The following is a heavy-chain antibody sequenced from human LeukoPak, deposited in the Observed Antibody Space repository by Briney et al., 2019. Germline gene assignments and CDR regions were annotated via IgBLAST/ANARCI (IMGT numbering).Heavy chain of an antibody. CDR3: AASQSSTWYPDS. D-gene: IGHD6-13*01. CDR2: TYYRSEWHY. Sequence: SQTLSLTCALSGDSVSSNSATWNWIGKSPSRGLEWLGRTYYRSEWHYEYAASVKSRTTINPDTSKNQFSLHPNSVTPEDTALYYCAASQSSTWYPDSWGQGTLVAVSS. V-gene: IGHV6-1*01. CDR1: GDSVSSNSAT. J-gene: IGHJ4*02.